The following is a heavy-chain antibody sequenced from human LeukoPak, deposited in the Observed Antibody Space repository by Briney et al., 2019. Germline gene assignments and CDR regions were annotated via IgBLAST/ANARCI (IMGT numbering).Heavy chain of an antibody. CDR3: ARSRSWYISHSDY. CDR1: GGTFSSYA. V-gene: IGHV1-69*05. D-gene: IGHD6-13*01. Sequence: SVKVSCKASGGTFSSYAISWVRQPPGQGLEWMGRIIPIFGTANYAQKFQGRVTITTDESTSTAYMELSSLRSEDTAVYYCARSRSWYISHSDYWGQGTLVTVSS. CDR2: IIPIFGTA. J-gene: IGHJ4*02.